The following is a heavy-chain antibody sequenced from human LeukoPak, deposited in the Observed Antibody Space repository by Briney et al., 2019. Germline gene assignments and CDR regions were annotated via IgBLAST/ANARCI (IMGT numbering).Heavy chain of an antibody. CDR2: INHSGST. V-gene: IGHV4-34*01. J-gene: IGHJ6*03. D-gene: IGHD6-13*01. Sequence: PSETLSLTCAVYGGSFSGYYWSWIRQPPGKGLEWIGEINHSGSTNYNPSLKSRVTISVDTSKNQFSLKLSSVTAADTAVYYCARAIKQQLVTLYYYYHMDVWGKGTTVTVSS. CDR3: ARAIKQQLVTLYYYYHMDV. CDR1: GGSFSGYY.